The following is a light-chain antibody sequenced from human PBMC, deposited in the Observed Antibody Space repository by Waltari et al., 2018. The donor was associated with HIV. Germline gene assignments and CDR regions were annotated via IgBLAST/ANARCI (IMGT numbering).Light chain of an antibody. J-gene: IGLJ2*01. CDR1: VLPQKY. Sequence: SHELTQPSSVSVSPGQTARITCSGDVLPQKYAFWYQQKSGQAPVLVIYKGNIRPSDIPERISGASSGTMATLTIRGAQGDDEAGYYCYSADDSGDYKGFGGGTKLTVL. CDR2: KGN. V-gene: IGLV3-10*01. CDR3: YSADDSGDYKG.